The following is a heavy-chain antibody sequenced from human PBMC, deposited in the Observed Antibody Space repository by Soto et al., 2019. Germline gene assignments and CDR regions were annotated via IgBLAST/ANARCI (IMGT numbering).Heavy chain of an antibody. J-gene: IGHJ3*02. Sequence: GSLRLSCAASGXPLSSYRIDWVRQDPGKGLEWVAVIWYDGSNKYYADSVKGRFTISRDNYKNTLYLQMNSLRAEDTAVYYCARGRGYDAFDSWGQGTIVTVS. CDR3: ARGRGYDAFDS. CDR1: GXPLSSYR. D-gene: IGHD5-12*01. V-gene: IGHV3-33*01. CDR2: IWYDGSNK.